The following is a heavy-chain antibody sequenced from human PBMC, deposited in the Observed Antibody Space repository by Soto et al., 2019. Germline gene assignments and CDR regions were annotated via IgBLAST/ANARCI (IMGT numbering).Heavy chain of an antibody. J-gene: IGHJ6*02. Sequence: GASVKVSCKASGGTFSSYAISWVRQAPGQGLEWMGGIIPIFGTANYAQKFQGRVTITADESTSTAYMELSSLRSEDTAVYYCASLRYCSSTSCYAGRFFNTNGMDVWGQGTTVTVSS. CDR1: GGTFSSYA. CDR2: IIPIFGTA. CDR3: ASLRYCSSTSCYAGRFFNTNGMDV. V-gene: IGHV1-69*13. D-gene: IGHD2-2*01.